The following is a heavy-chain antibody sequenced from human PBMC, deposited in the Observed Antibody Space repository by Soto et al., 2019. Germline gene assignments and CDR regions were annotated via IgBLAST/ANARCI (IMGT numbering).Heavy chain of an antibody. J-gene: IGHJ4*02. V-gene: IGHV4-4*02. Sequence: QVQLQESGPGLVNPSGTLSLTCSVSSGSVTSYNWWNWVRQAPGKGLEWIGEIFHTGSTNYSPSLRGRVTITMDMSRNQFSLRLPSLTAADTAVYFCARGGGYYLDYWGQGILATVSS. D-gene: IGHD3-10*01. CDR3: ARGGGYYLDY. CDR1: SGSVTSYNW. CDR2: IFHTGST.